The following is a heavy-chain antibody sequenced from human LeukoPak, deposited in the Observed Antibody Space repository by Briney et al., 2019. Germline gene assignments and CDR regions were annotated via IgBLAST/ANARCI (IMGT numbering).Heavy chain of an antibody. J-gene: IGHJ4*02. V-gene: IGHV3-30*18. D-gene: IGHD5-18*01. CDR3: AKDLDTAMVNYFDY. CDR2: ISYDGSNK. Sequence: PGGSLRLSCAASGFTFSSYGMHWVRQAPGKGLEWVAVISYDGSNKYYADSVKGRFTISRDNSKNTLYLQMNSLRAEDTAVYYCAKDLDTAMVNYFDYWGQGTLVTVSS. CDR1: GFTFSSYG.